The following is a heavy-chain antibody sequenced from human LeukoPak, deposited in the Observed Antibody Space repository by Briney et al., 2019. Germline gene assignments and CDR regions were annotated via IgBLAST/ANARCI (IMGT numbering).Heavy chain of an antibody. CDR1: GLTFSSYG. CDR3: ARDLLSGVGALYFFDL. D-gene: IGHD3-10*01. Sequence: HPGGSLRLSCAPSGLTFSSYGMNWVRHAPGRGLEWVSYISTSGGTIYYADSVKGRFTIARDNATHPPYTQLNRLGAQATAIYPFARDLLSGVGALYFFDLWGEETLDSLSS. CDR2: ISTSGGTI. V-gene: IGHV3-48*03. J-gene: IGHJ4*02.